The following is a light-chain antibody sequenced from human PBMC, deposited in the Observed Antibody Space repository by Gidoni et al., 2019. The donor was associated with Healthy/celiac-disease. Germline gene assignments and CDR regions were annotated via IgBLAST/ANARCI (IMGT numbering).Light chain of an antibody. Sequence: DIVFTQSPDSLAVSLGERATINCKSSQSVLYSSNNKNYLAWYQQKPGQPPKLLIYWASTRESGVPDRFSGSGSGTDFTLTISSLQAEDVAVYYCQQYYSTPFTFXPXTKVDIK. V-gene: IGKV4-1*01. CDR1: QSVLYSSNNKNY. CDR3: QQYYSTPFT. CDR2: WAS. J-gene: IGKJ3*01.